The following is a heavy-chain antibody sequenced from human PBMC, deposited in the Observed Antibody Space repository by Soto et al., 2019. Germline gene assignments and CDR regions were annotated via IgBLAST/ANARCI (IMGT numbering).Heavy chain of an antibody. CDR2: IKQDGSEK. J-gene: IGHJ5*02. CDR3: GGSLYSGYAYWFDH. D-gene: IGHD5-12*01. CDR1: GFTFSSYW. V-gene: IGHV3-7*01. Sequence: EVQLVESGGGLVQPGGSLRLSCAASGFTFSSYWMSWVRQAPGKGLEWVANIKQDGSEKYYVDSVKGRFTISRDNAKTSLYFQMKRLRADDTAVYYCGGSLYSGYAYWFDHWGQGTLVTVSS.